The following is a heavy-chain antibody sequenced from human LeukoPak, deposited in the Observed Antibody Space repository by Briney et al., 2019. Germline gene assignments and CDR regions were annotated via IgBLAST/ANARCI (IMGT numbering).Heavy chain of an antibody. CDR2: INHNGST. CDR3: AKGFLGLNGGV. Sequence: PSETLSLTCTVSGGSISSGSYYWSWIRQAPGKGLEWIGEINHNGSTSSNPSLKSRVTISVDTSRSRFSLKLNSATAADTAVYYCAKGFLGLNGGVWGQGTMVTVSS. V-gene: IGHV4-39*07. CDR1: GGSISSGSYY. J-gene: IGHJ3*01. D-gene: IGHD1-26*01.